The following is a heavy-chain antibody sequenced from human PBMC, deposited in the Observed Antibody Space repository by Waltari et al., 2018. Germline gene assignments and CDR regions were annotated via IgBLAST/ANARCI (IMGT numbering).Heavy chain of an antibody. V-gene: IGHV4-39*01. J-gene: IGHJ3*01. CDR2: VSYSGTT. CDR3: ATYIGASVGTAAFDV. CDR1: GVPITSNRHY. D-gene: IGHD5-12*01. Sequence: QLQLQESGPRLARPSAPLSLICRVSGVPITSNRHYWAWLRQSPGQGLEWIGTVSYSGTTYLSPSLKSRVSVSRDTSKNQVSLILGSVTAADMAVYYCATYIGASVGTAAFDVWGKGTMVTVSS.